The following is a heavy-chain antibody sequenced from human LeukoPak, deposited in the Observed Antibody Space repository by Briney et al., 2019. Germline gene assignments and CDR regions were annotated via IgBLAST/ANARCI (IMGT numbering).Heavy chain of an antibody. V-gene: IGHV4-34*01. CDR2: INHSGST. CDR1: GGSFSGYY. D-gene: IGHD6-19*01. CDR3: ARYGYSSCWSNFDY. Sequence: SETLSLTCAVYGGSFSGYYWSWIRQPPGKGLEWIGEINHSGSTNYNPSLKSRVTISVDTSKNQFSLKLSSVTAADTAVYYCARYGYSSCWSNFDYWGQGTLATVSS. J-gene: IGHJ4*02.